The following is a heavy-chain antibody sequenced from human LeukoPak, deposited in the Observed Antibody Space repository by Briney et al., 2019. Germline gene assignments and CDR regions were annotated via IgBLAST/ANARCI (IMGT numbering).Heavy chain of an antibody. CDR2: IKQDGSKK. Sequence: GGSLRLSCVASGFPFSSYWMTWIRQAPGKGPEWVANIKQDGSKKSYVDSVKGRFTISRDNAKNSLYLQMNSLRAEDTAIYYCTRVGYIDEGIDYWGQGTLVTVSS. CDR3: TRVGYIDEGIDY. CDR1: GFPFSSYW. D-gene: IGHD5-24*01. J-gene: IGHJ4*02. V-gene: IGHV3-7*04.